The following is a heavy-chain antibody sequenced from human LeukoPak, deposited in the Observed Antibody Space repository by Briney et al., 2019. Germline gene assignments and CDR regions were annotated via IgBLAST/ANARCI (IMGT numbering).Heavy chain of an antibody. D-gene: IGHD1-26*01. CDR2: INPSGGST. J-gene: IGHJ4*02. CDR1: GYTFTSYY. V-gene: IGHV1-46*01. CDR3: ATIAAFGIVGANIPFDY. Sequence: GASVKVSCKASGYTFTSYYMHWVRQAPGQGLEWMGIINPSGGSTSYAQKFQGRVTMTRDMSTSTVYMELSSLRSEDTAVYYCATIAAFGIVGANIPFDYWGQGTLVTVSS.